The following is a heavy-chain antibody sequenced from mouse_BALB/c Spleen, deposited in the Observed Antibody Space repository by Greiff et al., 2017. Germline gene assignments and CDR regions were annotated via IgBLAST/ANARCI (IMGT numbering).Heavy chain of an antibody. CDR2: LSSGGST. V-gene: IGHV5-6-5*01. CDR3: AREDRYFAY. J-gene: IGHJ3*01. Sequence: EVKLMESGGGLVKPGGSLKLSCAASGFTFSSYAMSWVRQTPEKRLDWVASLSSGGSTSYPDSVKGRFTISRDNARNILYLQMSSLRSEDTAMYYCAREDRYFAYWGQGTLVTVSA. CDR1: GFTFSSYA. D-gene: IGHD2-14*01.